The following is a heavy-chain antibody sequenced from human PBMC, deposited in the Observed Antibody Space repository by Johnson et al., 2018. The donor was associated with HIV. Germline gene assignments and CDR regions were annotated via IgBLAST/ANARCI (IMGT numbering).Heavy chain of an antibody. CDR2: IYSGGST. V-gene: IGHV3-53*01. D-gene: IGHD6-13*01. CDR1: GFTVSSNY. J-gene: IGHJ3*02. Sequence: VQLVESGGGLIQPGGSLRLSCAASGFTVSSNYMSWVRQAPGKGLEWVSVIYSGGSTYYADSVKGRFTISRDNSKNTLYLQMNSLRAEDTAVYYCARNWAAGIAAATMWWHAFDIWGQGTMVTVSS. CDR3: ARNWAAGIAAATMWWHAFDI.